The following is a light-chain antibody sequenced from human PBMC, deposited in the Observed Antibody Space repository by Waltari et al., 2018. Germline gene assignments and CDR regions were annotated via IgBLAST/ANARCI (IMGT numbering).Light chain of an antibody. CDR2: AAS. CDR3: QQSYSTPLT. V-gene: IGKV1-39*01. J-gene: IGKJ4*01. CDR1: QRISSY. Sequence: DIQMTQSPSSLSASVGDRVTITCRASQRISSYLNWYQQQPGKAPKLLSYAASSLQSGVPSRFSGSGSGTDFTLTISSLQPEDFATYYCQQSYSTPLTFGGGTKVEIK.